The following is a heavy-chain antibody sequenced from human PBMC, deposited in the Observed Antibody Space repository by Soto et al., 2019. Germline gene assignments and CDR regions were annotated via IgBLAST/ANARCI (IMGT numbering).Heavy chain of an antibody. D-gene: IGHD3-22*01. CDR1: GGSIGSGGYY. Sequence: SETLSVTWTVSGGSIGSGGYYWSWIRQHPGKGLEWIGYIYYSVSTYYNPSLKSRVTISVDTSKNQFSLKLSSVTAADTAVYYCARSDSSGYLDALDIWGQGTMVTVS. CDR2: IYYSVST. CDR3: ARSDSSGYLDALDI. J-gene: IGHJ3*02. V-gene: IGHV4-31*02.